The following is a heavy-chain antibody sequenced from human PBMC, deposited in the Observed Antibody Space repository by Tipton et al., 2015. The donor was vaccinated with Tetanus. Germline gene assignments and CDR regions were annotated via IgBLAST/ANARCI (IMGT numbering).Heavy chain of an antibody. J-gene: IGHJ4*02. Sequence: TLSLTCTVSGGSISSYYWSWIRQPPGKGLEWIGYIYYSGSTNYNPSLKSRVPISVDTSKNQFSLKLSSVTAADTAVYYCSREVEYGSSGYYRYFDCWGQGTLVTVSS. D-gene: IGHD3-22*01. CDR1: GGSISSYY. CDR3: SREVEYGSSGYYRYFDC. V-gene: IGHV4-59*01. CDR2: IYYSGST.